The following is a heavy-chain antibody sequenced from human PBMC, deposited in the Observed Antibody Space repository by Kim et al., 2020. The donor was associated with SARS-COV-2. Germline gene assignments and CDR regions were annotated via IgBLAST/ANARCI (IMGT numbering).Heavy chain of an antibody. D-gene: IGHD3-22*01. V-gene: IGHV4-59*01. J-gene: IGHJ2*01. Sequence: SETLSLTCTVSGGSISSYYWSWIRQPPGKGLEWIGYIYYSGSTNYNPSLKSRVTISVDTSKNQFSLKLSSVTAADTAVYYCARGHRDYYDSSGYYIDWYFELWGRGTLVTVSS. CDR3: ARGHRDYYDSSGYYIDWYFEL. CDR2: IYYSGST. CDR1: GGSISSYY.